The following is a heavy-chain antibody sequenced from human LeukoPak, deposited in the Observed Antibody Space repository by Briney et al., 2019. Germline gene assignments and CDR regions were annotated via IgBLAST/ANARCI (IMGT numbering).Heavy chain of an antibody. V-gene: IGHV1-2*06. D-gene: IGHD6-6*01. CDR3: ARSSIAARRFDP. J-gene: IGHJ5*02. CDR1: GYTFTVYY. CDR2: INPNSGGT. Sequence: ASVKVSCKASGYTFTVYYMHWVRQAPGQGLEWMGRINPNSGGTNYAQKFQGRVTMTRDTSISTAYMELSRLRSDDTAVYYCARSSIAARRFDPWGQGTLVTVSS.